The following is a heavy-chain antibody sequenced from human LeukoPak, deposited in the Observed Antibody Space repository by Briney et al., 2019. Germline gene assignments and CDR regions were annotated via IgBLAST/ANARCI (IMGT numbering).Heavy chain of an antibody. D-gene: IGHD3-22*01. V-gene: IGHV4-34*01. CDR3: ARADSSGYYYGMDV. CDR2: INHSGST. J-gene: IGHJ6*02. CDR1: GGSFSGYY. Sequence: SETLSLTCAVYGGSFSGYYWSWIRQPPGKGLEWIGEINHSGSTNYNPSLKSRVTISVDTSKSQFSLKLSSVTAADTAVYYCARADSSGYYYGMDVWGQGTTVTVSS.